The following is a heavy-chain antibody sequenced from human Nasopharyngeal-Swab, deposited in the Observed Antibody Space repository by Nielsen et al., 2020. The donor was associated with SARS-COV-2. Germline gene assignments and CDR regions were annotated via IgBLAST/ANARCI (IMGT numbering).Heavy chain of an antibody. D-gene: IGHD3-3*01. J-gene: IGHJ3*02. Sequence: GESLKISCAVSGFTFTNYWMHWVRRTPGKGLVWVSRINIDGSRTGYADSVKGRFTISRDNAKNTLFLQMNSLRAEDTAVYYCARGGVYDDPRRGTADAFDIWGQGTMVTVSS. CDR2: INIDGSRT. V-gene: IGHV3-74*01. CDR3: ARGGVYDDPRRGTADAFDI. CDR1: GFTFTNYW.